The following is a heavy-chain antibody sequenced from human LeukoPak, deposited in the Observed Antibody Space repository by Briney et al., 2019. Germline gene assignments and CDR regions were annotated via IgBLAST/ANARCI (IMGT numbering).Heavy chain of an antibody. J-gene: IGHJ5*02. CDR3: ARQGDYGVGSAVANWFDP. CDR2: ISGDGDYT. V-gene: IGHV3-23*01. D-gene: IGHD3-10*01. Sequence: GGSLRLSCAASGFTFSNYAMAWVRQAPGKGLEWVSSISGDGDYTYYADSVKGRFTSSRDNSKNTLYLQMNSLRVEDTAVYYCARQGDYGVGSAVANWFDPWGQGTLVTVSS. CDR1: GFTFSNYA.